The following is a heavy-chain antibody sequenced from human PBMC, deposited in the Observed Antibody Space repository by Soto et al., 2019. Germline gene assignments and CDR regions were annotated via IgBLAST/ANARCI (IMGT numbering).Heavy chain of an antibody. CDR2: ISKSGATP. V-gene: IGHV3-23*04. J-gene: IGHJ3*02. CDR1: GFAFDSYD. CDR3: AKNQWGNVFDI. Sequence: EVQLVESGGDFVHPGGSLRLSCAASGFAFDSYDMTWVRQAPGKGLEWVSTISKSGATPYYADSVRGRFTISRDNSKNTLHLQMNSLRAEDTALYYCAKNQWGNVFDIWGQGTMLTVSS. D-gene: IGHD3-16*01.